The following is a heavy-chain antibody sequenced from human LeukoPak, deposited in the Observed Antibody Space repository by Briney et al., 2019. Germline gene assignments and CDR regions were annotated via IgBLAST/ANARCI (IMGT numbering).Heavy chain of an antibody. CDR3: AKGGKWDVTPFDY. J-gene: IGHJ4*02. D-gene: IGHD1-26*01. Sequence: HPGGSLRLSCAASGFTFTSYSMNWVRQASGKGLEWVSTISGGGGSTYYADSVKGRFTISRDNSKNTLYLQVNSLRAEDTAIYYCAKGGKWDVTPFDYWGQGTLVTVSS. V-gene: IGHV3-23*01. CDR2: ISGGGGST. CDR1: GFTFTSYS.